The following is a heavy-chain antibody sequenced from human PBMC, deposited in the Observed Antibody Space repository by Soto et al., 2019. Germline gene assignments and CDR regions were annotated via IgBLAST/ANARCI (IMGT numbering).Heavy chain of an antibody. CDR3: AEGPYSSSSVYFQH. CDR2: IFPIFGTA. Sequence: QVQLVQSGAEVKKPGSSVKVSCKASGGTFSSYAISWVRQAPGQGLEWMGGIFPIFGTANYAQKFQGRVTITADKSTSTAYMERSSLRSEDTAVYYCAEGPYSSSSVYFQHWGQGTLVTVSS. CDR1: GGTFSSYA. J-gene: IGHJ1*01. V-gene: IGHV1-69*06. D-gene: IGHD6-13*01.